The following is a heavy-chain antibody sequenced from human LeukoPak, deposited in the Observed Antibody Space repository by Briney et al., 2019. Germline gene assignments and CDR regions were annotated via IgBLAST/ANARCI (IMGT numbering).Heavy chain of an antibody. CDR1: GYTFTSYA. J-gene: IGHJ4*02. D-gene: IGHD3-16*02. CDR2: INTNTGNP. V-gene: IGHV7-4-1*02. CDR3: ARLEYMYYDYVWGSYRPYTRTPFFDY. Sequence: ALVKVSCKASGYTFTSYAMNWVRQAPGRGLEWMGWINTNTGNPTYAQGFTGRFVFSLDTSVSTAYLQISSLKAEDTAVYYCARLEYMYYDYVWGSYRPYTRTPFFDYWGQGTLVTVSS.